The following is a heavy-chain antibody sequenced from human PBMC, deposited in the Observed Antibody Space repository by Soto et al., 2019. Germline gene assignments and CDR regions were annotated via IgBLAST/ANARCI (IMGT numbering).Heavy chain of an antibody. D-gene: IGHD6-19*01. V-gene: IGHV3-66*01. CDR3: ASLLWQWLLNY. Sequence: PGGSLRLSCAASGFTVSSNYMSWVRQAPGKGLEWVSVIYGDGSAYYADSEKGRFTISRDNSNNTLYLQMNSLRVEDTAVYYCASLLWQWLLNYWGQGT. CDR2: IYGDGSA. CDR1: GFTVSSNY. J-gene: IGHJ4*02.